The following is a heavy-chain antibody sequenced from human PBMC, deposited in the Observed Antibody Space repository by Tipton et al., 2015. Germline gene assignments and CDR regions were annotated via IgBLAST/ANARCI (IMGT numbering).Heavy chain of an antibody. CDR1: GYTFTSYD. D-gene: IGHD3-16*01. CDR3: ARGFGYFYYGMDV. Sequence: QSGPEVKKPGASVKVSCKASGYTFTSYDINWVRQAPGQGLEWMGWMNPNNGDTVHAQKFQGRVSVTKNSSITTAYMELSSLRSEDTAVYYCARGFGYFYYGMDVWGQGTTVTVSS. J-gene: IGHJ6*02. V-gene: IGHV1-8*01. CDR2: MNPNNGDT.